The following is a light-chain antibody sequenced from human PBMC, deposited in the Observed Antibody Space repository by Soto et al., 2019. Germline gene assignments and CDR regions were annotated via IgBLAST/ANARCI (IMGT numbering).Light chain of an antibody. Sequence: DIVMTESPDSLSVALGERATVGCKSSQSVLDSSTNKNFLAWYQQKAGQPPKLLISWASTRESGVPDRFSASGSGTDFTLTISTLQAEDVAVYYCQQYFSAPPITFGPGTKVDIK. CDR1: QSVLDSSTNKNF. J-gene: IGKJ3*01. V-gene: IGKV4-1*01. CDR3: QQYFSAPPIT. CDR2: WAS.